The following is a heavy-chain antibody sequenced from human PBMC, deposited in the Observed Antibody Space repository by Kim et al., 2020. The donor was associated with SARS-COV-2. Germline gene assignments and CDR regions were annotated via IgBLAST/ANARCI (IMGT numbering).Heavy chain of an antibody. Sequence: ASVKVSCKASGYTFTSYDINWVRQATGQGLEWMGWMNPNSGNTGYAQKFQGRVTMTRNTSISTAYMELSSLRSEDTAVYYCAIGGEYYYDSSGYLHWGQGTLVTVSS. V-gene: IGHV1-8*01. J-gene: IGHJ1*01. CDR2: MNPNSGNT. D-gene: IGHD3-22*01. CDR3: AIGGEYYYDSSGYLH. CDR1: GYTFTSYD.